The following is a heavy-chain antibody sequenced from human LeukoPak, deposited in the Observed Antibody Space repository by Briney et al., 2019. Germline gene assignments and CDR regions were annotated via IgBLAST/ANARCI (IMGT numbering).Heavy chain of an antibody. Sequence: PSETLSLTCNVLGGSIRSSNYYWGWIRQPPGKGLEWIGSIYYSGSTYYNPSLKGRGTMSVDTSNNQFSLKLTSATATDTAVYYCVRLFYYDSRGPPPWGQGTLVTVSS. V-gene: IGHV4-39*01. CDR3: VRLFYYDSRGPPP. CDR2: IYYSGST. D-gene: IGHD3-22*01. CDR1: GGSIRSSNYY. J-gene: IGHJ5*02.